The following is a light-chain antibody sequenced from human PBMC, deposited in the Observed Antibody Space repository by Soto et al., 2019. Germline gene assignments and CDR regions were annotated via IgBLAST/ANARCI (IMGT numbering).Light chain of an antibody. Sequence: EIVLTQSPGTLSFSPGERATLSCRASQSVSSNYLAWYQQKPGQPPRLLIYGTSSRATGIQDRFSGSGSGTDFPLTISRLEPEDFAVYYCQEHRTSPPSWTFGHGTKVEI. V-gene: IGKV3-20*01. CDR1: QSVSSNY. CDR2: GTS. J-gene: IGKJ1*01. CDR3: QEHRTSPPSWT.